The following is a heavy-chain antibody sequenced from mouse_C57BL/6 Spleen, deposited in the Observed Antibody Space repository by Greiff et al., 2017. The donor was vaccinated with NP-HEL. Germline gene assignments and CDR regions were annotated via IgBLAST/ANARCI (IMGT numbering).Heavy chain of an antibody. V-gene: IGHV1-50*01. CDR3: ARNFITTVVAKGYFDY. Sequence: QVQLQQPGAELVKPGASVKLSCKASGYTFTSYWMQWVKQRPGQGLEWIGEIDPSASYTNYNQKFKGKATLTVDTSSSTAYMQLSSLTSEDSAVYYCARNFITTVVAKGYFDYWGQGTTLTVSS. CDR1: GYTFTSYW. D-gene: IGHD1-1*01. CDR2: IDPSASYT. J-gene: IGHJ2*01.